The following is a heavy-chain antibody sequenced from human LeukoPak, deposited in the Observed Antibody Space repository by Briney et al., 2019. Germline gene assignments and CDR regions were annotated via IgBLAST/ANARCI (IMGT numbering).Heavy chain of an antibody. J-gene: IGHJ4*02. V-gene: IGHV4-61*02. D-gene: IGHD3-3*01. CDR1: GGSITSGTYY. Sequence: PSETLSLTCTVSGGSITSGTYYWSWVRQPAGKGLEWIGRIFSTGSTNYNPSLKSRVTMSVDTSKNQFSLNLSSVTAADTAVYYCARRPIFGVVSDYWGQGTLVTVSS. CDR3: ARRPIFGVVSDY. CDR2: IFSTGST.